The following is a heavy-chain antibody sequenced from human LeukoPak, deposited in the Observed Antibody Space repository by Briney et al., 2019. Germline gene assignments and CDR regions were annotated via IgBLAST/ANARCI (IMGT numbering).Heavy chain of an antibody. CDR3: ARPDYGGNSGNDAFDI. Sequence: SETLSLTCAVYGGSFSGYYWSWIRQPPGKGLEWIGEINHSGSTNYNPSLKSRVTISVDTSKNQFSLKLSSVTAADTAVYYCARPDYGGNSGNDAFDIWGQGTMVTVSS. CDR2: INHSGST. J-gene: IGHJ3*02. CDR1: GGSFSGYY. V-gene: IGHV4-34*01. D-gene: IGHD4-23*01.